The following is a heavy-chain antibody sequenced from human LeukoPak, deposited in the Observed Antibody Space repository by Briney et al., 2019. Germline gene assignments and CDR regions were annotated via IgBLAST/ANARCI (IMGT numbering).Heavy chain of an antibody. Sequence: SVKVSRKASLGTFSSYAISWVRQAPGQGLEWMGRIIPIFGTANYAQKFQGRVTITADKSTSTAYMELSSLRSEDTAVYYCAISYSYGHSRGDYWGQGTLVTLSS. CDR1: LGTFSSYA. V-gene: IGHV1-69*06. D-gene: IGHD5-18*01. CDR2: IIPIFGTA. J-gene: IGHJ4*02. CDR3: AISYSYGHSRGDY.